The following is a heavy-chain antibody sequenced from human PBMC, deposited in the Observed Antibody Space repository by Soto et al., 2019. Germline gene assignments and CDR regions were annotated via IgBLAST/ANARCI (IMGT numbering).Heavy chain of an antibody. D-gene: IGHD2-15*01. CDR1: GYSFTSYW. CDR3: ARGPTPLSYYYYYYGMDV. Sequence: HGESLKISCKGSGYSFTSYWISWVRQMPGKGLEWMGRIDPSDSYTNYSPSFQGHVTISADKSISTAYLQWSSLKASDTAMYYCARGPTPLSYYYYYYGMDVWGQGTTVTVSS. J-gene: IGHJ6*02. CDR2: IDPSDSYT. V-gene: IGHV5-10-1*01.